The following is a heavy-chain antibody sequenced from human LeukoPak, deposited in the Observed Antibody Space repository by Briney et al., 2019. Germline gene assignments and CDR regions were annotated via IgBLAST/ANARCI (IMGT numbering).Heavy chain of an antibody. CDR2: IYYSGST. V-gene: IGHV4-59*01. Sequence: SETLSLTCTVSGGSISSYYWSWIRQPPAKGLEWIGYIYYSGSTNYNPSLKSRVTISVDTSKNQFSLKLSSVTAADTAVYYCARVDYYGSGSYEWFDPWGQGTLVTVSS. J-gene: IGHJ5*02. CDR3: ARVDYYGSGSYEWFDP. CDR1: GGSISSYY. D-gene: IGHD3-10*01.